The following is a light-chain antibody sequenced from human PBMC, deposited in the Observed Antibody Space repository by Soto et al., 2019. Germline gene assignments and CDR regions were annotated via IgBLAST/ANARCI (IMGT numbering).Light chain of an antibody. V-gene: IGKV1-5*03. CDR3: QHYNSYSEA. CDR2: KAS. CDR1: QTISSW. J-gene: IGKJ1*01. Sequence: DIQMTQSPSTLSGSVGDRVTITCRASQTISSWLARYQQKPGKAPKLLIYKASTLKSGVPSRFSGSGSGTEFTLTISSLQPDDFATYYCQHYNSYSEAFGQGPKVELK.